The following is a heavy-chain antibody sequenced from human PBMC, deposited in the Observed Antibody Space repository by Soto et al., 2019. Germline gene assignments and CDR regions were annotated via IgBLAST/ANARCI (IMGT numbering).Heavy chain of an antibody. V-gene: IGHV1-18*01. CDR2: ISAYNGNT. J-gene: IGHJ4*02. CDR3: ARAPPPPHY. CDR1: GYTFASYA. Sequence: QVQLVQSGAEVKKPGASVKVSCKASGYTFASYAISWMRQAPGQGLEWMGWISAYNGNTNDAQKLQGRVTITKDTPTSTAYMELRSLRPDATAVYSCARAPPPPHYWRQGTVVTVSS.